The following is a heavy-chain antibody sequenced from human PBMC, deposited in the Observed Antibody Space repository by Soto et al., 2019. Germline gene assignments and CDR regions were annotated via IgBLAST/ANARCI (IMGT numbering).Heavy chain of an antibody. CDR3: VRGGGGGLFDP. CDR2: ISPGSRYP. Sequence: GGSLRLSCAGSGFTFGDSYMSWIRQAPGKGLEWLSYISPGSRYPAYADSVKGRFTISRDNAKRSLYPQMMSLTAEDTAIYYCVRGGGGGLFDPWGQGTMVTVSS. J-gene: IGHJ5*02. V-gene: IGHV3-11*06. CDR1: GFTFGDSY. D-gene: IGHD2-15*01.